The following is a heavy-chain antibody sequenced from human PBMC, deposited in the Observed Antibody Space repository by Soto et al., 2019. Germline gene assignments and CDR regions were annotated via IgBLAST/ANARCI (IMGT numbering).Heavy chain of an antibody. J-gene: IGHJ6*02. V-gene: IGHV3-7*01. CDR3: VRATLSWGHYYFRGLDV. D-gene: IGHD3-22*01. CDR2: IKHDGNEK. CDR1: GFMFGTYW. Sequence: PWGSLRLSCAATGFMFGTYWMSWLRQAPGKGLEWVANIKHDGNEKYYADSVKGRFTVSRDNVKNFLHLQMSSLRGDDTGVYFCVRATLSWGHYYFRGLDVWGQGTTVT.